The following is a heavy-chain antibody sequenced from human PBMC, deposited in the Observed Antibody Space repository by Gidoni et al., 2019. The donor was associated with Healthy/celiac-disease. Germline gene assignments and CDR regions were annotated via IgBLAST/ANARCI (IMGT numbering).Heavy chain of an antibody. V-gene: IGHV3-30*04. D-gene: IGHD6-13*01. CDR1: GFTFRSYA. CDR3: ARGGDGRSWRTYYFDY. Sequence: QVQLVESGGGVVQPGRSLRLSCAASGFTFRSYAMHWVRQAPGKGLEWVAIISYDGSNKYYADSVKGRFTISRDKSKNTLFLKMNSLRAEDTAVYYCARGGDGRSWRTYYFDYWGQGTLVTVSS. CDR2: ISYDGSNK. J-gene: IGHJ4*02.